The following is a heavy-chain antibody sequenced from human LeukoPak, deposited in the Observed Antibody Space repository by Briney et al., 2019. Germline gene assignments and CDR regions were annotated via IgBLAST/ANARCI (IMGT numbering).Heavy chain of an antibody. CDR2: IYHSGST. J-gene: IGHJ6*03. D-gene: IGHD5-18*01. V-gene: IGHV4-38-2*02. CDR3: ARDGPVDTAMVQNFYMDV. Sequence: PSETLSLTCAVSGYSLNGGFYWGWIRQSPGKGLEWLGNIYHSGSTYYNPSLKSRVAISVDTPNNQFSLKLTSVTAADTAVYYCARDGPVDTAMVQNFYMDVWVKGTTVIVSS. CDR1: GYSLNGGFY.